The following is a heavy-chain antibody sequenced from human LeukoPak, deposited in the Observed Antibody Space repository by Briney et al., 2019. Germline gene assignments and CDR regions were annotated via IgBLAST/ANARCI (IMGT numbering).Heavy chain of an antibody. J-gene: IGHJ3*02. V-gene: IGHV3-23*01. CDR2: ISGSGGST. Sequence: GGSLRLSCAASGFTFSSYAMSWVRQAPGKGLEWVSVISGSGGSTYYADSVKGRFTTSRDNAKNILYLQMNSLRAEDTAVYYCARVMSGYYVVLDIWGQGTMVTVSS. CDR3: ARVMSGYYVVLDI. CDR1: GFTFSSYA. D-gene: IGHD3-3*01.